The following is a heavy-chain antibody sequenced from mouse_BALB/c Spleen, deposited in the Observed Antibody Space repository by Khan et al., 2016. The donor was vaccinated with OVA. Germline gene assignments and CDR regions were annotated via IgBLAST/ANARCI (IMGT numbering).Heavy chain of an antibody. V-gene: IGHV9-2-1*01. D-gene: IGHD2-10*02. CDR2: INTETGEP. Sequence: QIQLVQSGPELKKPGETVKISCKASGYTFTDYSMHWVKQAPGKGLKWMGWINTETGEPTYADDFKGRFAFSLETSASTAYLQINNLKNEDTATYFVASGLKYGNFDYWGQGTTLTVSS. CDR3: ASGLKYGNFDY. CDR1: GYTFTDYS. J-gene: IGHJ2*01.